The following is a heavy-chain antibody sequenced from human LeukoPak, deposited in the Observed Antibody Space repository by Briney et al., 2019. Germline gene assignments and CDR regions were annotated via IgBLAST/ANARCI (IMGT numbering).Heavy chain of an antibody. D-gene: IGHD4-23*01. V-gene: IGHV3-48*02. CDR1: GFTFSSYS. Sequence: TGGSLRLSCAASGFTFSSYSMNWVRQAPGKGLEWVSYISSSSSTIYYADSVKGRFTISRDNAKNSLYLQMNSLRDEDTAVYYCARDRADTVAPDAFDIWGQGTMVTVSS. CDR2: ISSSSSTI. J-gene: IGHJ3*02. CDR3: ARDRADTVAPDAFDI.